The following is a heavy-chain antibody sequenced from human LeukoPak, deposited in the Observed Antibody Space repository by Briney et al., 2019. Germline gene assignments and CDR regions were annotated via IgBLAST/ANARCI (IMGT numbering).Heavy chain of an antibody. V-gene: IGHV4-39*01. CDR3: ARHGLITGYFDY. CDR2: IYYSGST. D-gene: IGHD1-14*01. J-gene: IGHJ4*02. Sequence: SETLSLTCTVSGGSISSSCNYWGWIRHPPGKGLEWIGSIYYSGSTYYNPSLKRRVTISVDTSKNQFSLKLSSVTAADTAVYYCARHGLITGYFDYWGQGTLVTVSS. CDR1: GGSISSSCNY.